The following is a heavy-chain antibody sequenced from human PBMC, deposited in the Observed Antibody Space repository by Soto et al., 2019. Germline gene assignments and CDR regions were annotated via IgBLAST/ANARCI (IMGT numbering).Heavy chain of an antibody. CDR1: GGSISSGDYY. V-gene: IGHV4-30-4*08. D-gene: IGHD3-10*01. Sequence: SETLSLTCTASGGSISSGDYYWSWMRHHPGKGLEWIGYIFYSGSTYYNPSLKSRVTISVDTSSNQFSLKLSSVTAADTAVYYCAGQPTAGSYYDLGSYYYYYAMDVWGQGTTVTVSS. CDR2: IFYSGST. J-gene: IGHJ6*02. CDR3: AGQPTAGSYYDLGSYYYYYAMDV.